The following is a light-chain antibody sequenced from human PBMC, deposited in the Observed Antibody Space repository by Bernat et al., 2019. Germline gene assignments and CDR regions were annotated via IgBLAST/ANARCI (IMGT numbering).Light chain of an antibody. CDR2: RDN. CDR1: RLAN. J-gene: IGLJ3*02. V-gene: IGLV3-1*01. CDR3: QAWDRSTGV. Sequence: SYELTQPPSVSVSPGQTASITCSGDRLANTCWYQQKPGQSPVVVIFRDNKRPSGIPERFSGSNSGNTATLTISGTQAMDEADYYCQAWDRSTGVFGGGTKLTVL.